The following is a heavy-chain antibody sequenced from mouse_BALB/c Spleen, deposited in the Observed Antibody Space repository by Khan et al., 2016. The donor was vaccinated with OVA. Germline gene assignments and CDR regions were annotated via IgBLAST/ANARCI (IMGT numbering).Heavy chain of an antibody. CDR3: ARELRLGGFAY. J-gene: IGHJ3*01. Sequence: QVQLKESGPGLVAPSQSLSITCTVSGFSLTGYGINWVRQPPGKDLEWLGMIWGDGSTDYNSGLKSRLSISKDNSKSQVFLKMNSLQTDDTARYXCARELRLGGFAYWGQGTLVTVSA. V-gene: IGHV2-6-7*01. CDR1: GFSLTGYG. D-gene: IGHD1-2*01. CDR2: IWGDGST.